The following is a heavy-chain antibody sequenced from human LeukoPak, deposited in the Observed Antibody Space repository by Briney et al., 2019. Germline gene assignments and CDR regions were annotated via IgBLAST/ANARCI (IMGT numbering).Heavy chain of an antibody. CDR2: IYYSEST. Sequence: SETLSLTCTVSGGSMSSSSYYWGWIRQPPGKGLEWIGSIYYSESTYQNPSLKSRVTISVDTSKNQFSLKLSSVTAADTAVYYCVRHSPLVAATVAFDFWGQGTMITVSS. V-gene: IGHV4-39*01. J-gene: IGHJ3*01. D-gene: IGHD2-15*01. CDR1: GGSMSSSSYY. CDR3: VRHSPLVAATVAFDF.